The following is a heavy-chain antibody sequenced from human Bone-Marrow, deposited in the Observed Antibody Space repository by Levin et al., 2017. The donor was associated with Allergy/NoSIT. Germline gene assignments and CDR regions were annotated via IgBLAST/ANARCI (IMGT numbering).Heavy chain of an antibody. J-gene: IGHJ6*02. Sequence: GESLKISCAASGFIFDNFAMTWVRQAPGKGLEWVSGISGDGRRTNYADSVRGRFTISRDSSKNTLYLQMNSLRDDDTAIYYCAKDSKGGYSSFADALDVWGQGTTVT. CDR3: AKDSKGGYSSFADALDV. V-gene: IGHV3-23*01. CDR2: ISGDGRRT. D-gene: IGHD5-18*01. CDR1: GFIFDNFA.